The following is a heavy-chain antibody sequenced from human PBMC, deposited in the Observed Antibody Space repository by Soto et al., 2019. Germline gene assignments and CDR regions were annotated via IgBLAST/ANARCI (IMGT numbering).Heavy chain of an antibody. CDR1: GYTFTSYA. D-gene: IGHD6-19*01. V-gene: IGHV1-3*01. Sequence: GASVKVSCKASGYTFTSYAMHWVRQAPGQRLEWMGWINAGNGNTKYSQKFQGRVTITRDTSASTAYMELSSLRSEDTAVYYCARGKSSGWPNWFAPWGQGTLVTVSS. CDR2: INAGNGNT. J-gene: IGHJ5*02. CDR3: ARGKSSGWPNWFAP.